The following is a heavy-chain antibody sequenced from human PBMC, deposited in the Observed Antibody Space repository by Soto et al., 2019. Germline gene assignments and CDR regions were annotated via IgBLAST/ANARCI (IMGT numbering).Heavy chain of an antibody. Sequence: GGSLRLSCAASGFTVSTKYMTWVRQAPGKGLEWVSTIYSGGSTFYADSVKGRFTTSRGSSKNTLYLQMNSLRAEDTAVYYCARGDDVFDIWGRGTMVTVSS. V-gene: IGHV3-66*01. CDR3: ARGDDVFDI. CDR2: IYSGGST. CDR1: GFTVSTKY. D-gene: IGHD3-16*01. J-gene: IGHJ3*02.